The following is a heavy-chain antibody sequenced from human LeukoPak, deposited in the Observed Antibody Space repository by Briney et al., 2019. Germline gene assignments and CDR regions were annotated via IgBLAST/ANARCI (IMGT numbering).Heavy chain of an antibody. V-gene: IGHV4-61*02. CDR1: GGSISSGSYY. D-gene: IGHD4-17*01. J-gene: IGHJ4*02. CDR3: ATGTPTTSHY. Sequence: SETPSLTCTVSGGSISSGSYYWSWIRQPAGKGLEWIGRIYTSGSTNYNPSLKSRVTISVDTSKNQFSLKLSSVTAADTAVYYCATGTPTTSHYWGQGTLITVSS. CDR2: IYTSGST.